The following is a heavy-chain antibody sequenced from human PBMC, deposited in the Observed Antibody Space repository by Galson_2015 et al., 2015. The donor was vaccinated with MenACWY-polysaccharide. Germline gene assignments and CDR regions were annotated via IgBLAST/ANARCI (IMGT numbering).Heavy chain of an antibody. J-gene: IGHJ4*02. D-gene: IGHD1-26*01. V-gene: IGHV4-4*02. Sequence: SETLSLTCAVSGGSISSSNWWSWVRQPPGKGLEWIGEIYHSGSTNYNPSLKSRVTISVDKSKNQFSLKLSSVTAADTAVYYCARAPGWDHLPFDYWGQGTLVTVSS. CDR3: ARAPGWDHLPFDY. CDR1: GGSISSSNW. CDR2: IYHSGST.